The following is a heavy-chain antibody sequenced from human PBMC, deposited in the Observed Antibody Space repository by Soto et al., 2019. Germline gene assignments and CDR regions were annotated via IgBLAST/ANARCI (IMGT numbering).Heavy chain of an antibody. CDR1: GFTFSSYA. V-gene: IGHV3-30-3*01. J-gene: IGHJ4*02. CDR2: ISYDGSNK. D-gene: IGHD4-17*01. Sequence: VGSLRLSCAASGFTFSSYAMHWVRQAPGKGLEWVAVISYDGSNKYYADSVKGRFTISRDNSKNTLYLQMNSLRAEDTAVYYCAMWGEYSSSETELTTVTSNDYWGQGTLVTVSS. CDR3: AMWGEYSSSETELTTVTSNDY.